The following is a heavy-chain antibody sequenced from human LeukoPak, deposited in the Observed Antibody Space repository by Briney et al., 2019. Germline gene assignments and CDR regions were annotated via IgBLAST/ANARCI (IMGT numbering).Heavy chain of an antibody. CDR2: IYYSGST. D-gene: IGHD5-24*01. CDR1: GGSISSYS. J-gene: IGHJ4*02. Sequence: SETLSLTCTVSGGSISSYSWSWIRQPPGKGLEWIGYIYYSGSTNYNPSLKSRVTISVDTSKNQFSLKLNSVTAADTAVYYCARHGYNYDASLDYWGQGTLVTVSS. V-gene: IGHV4-59*08. CDR3: ARHGYNYDASLDY.